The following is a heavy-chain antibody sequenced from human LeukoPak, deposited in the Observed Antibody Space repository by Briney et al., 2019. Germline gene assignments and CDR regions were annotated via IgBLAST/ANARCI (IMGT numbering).Heavy chain of an antibody. D-gene: IGHD3-22*01. CDR2: ISYDGSNK. J-gene: IGHJ4*02. CDR1: GFTFSSYA. CDR3: ARAGYYDSSGYTYYFDY. V-gene: IGHV3-30-3*01. Sequence: GGSLRLSCAASGFTFSSYAMHWVRQAPGKGLEWVAVISYDGSNKYYADSVKGRFTISRDNSKNTLYLQMNSLRAKDTAVYYCARAGYYDSSGYTYYFDYWGQGTLVTVSS.